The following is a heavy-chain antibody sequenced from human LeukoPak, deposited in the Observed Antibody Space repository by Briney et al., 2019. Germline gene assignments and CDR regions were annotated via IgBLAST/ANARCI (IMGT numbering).Heavy chain of an antibody. Sequence: GGSLRLSCAASGFTFSSYGMHGVRQAPGKGLEGVAVISYDGSNKYYADSVKGRFTISRDNSKNTLYLQMNSLRAEDTAVYYCAILQMTTVTSCDYWGQGTLVTVSS. V-gene: IGHV3-30*03. CDR3: AILQMTTVTSCDY. CDR2: ISYDGSNK. D-gene: IGHD4-17*01. J-gene: IGHJ4*02. CDR1: GFTFSSYG.